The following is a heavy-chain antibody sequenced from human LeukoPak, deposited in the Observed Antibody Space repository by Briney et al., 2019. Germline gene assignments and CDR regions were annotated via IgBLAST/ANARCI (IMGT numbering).Heavy chain of an antibody. D-gene: IGHD6-13*01. V-gene: IGHV3-48*04. CDR3: ARDLTPSSSWYKRYYYYGMDV. Sequence: PGGSLRLSCAASRFTFSSYSVDWVRQAPGKGLEWVSYISSSRSTIYYADSVKGRFTISRDNAKNSLYLQMNSLRAEDTAVYYCARDLTPSSSWYKRYYYYGMDVWGQGTTVTVSS. J-gene: IGHJ6*02. CDR1: RFTFSSYS. CDR2: ISSSRSTI.